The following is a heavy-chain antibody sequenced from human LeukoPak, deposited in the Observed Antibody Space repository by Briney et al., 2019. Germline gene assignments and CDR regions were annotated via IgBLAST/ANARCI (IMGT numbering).Heavy chain of an antibody. Sequence: EASVKVSCKASSYTFTSYGISWVRQAPGQGLEWMGWISAYNGNTNYAQKLQGRVTMTTDTSTSTAYMELRSLRSDDTAVYYCARGAGRFGNGDAFDIWGQGTMVTVSS. CDR2: ISAYNGNT. V-gene: IGHV1-18*01. CDR1: SYTFTSYG. J-gene: IGHJ3*02. CDR3: ARGAGRFGNGDAFDI. D-gene: IGHD3-10*01.